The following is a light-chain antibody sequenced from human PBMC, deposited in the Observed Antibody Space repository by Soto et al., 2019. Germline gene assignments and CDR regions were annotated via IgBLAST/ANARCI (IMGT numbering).Light chain of an antibody. CDR1: SSDVGGYNY. J-gene: IGLJ1*01. V-gene: IGLV2-14*03. CDR3: SSYTPSNTRQIV. CDR2: DVS. Sequence: QPALTQPASGYGSHGQSITISCTGTSSDVGGYNYVSWYQHHPGKAPKLLIYDVSNRPSGVSNRFSGSKSDNTASLTISGLQPEDEADYYCSSYTPSNTRQIVFGTGTKVTVL.